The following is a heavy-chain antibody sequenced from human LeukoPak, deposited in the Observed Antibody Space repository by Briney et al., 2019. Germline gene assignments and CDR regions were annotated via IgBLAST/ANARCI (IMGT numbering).Heavy chain of an antibody. D-gene: IGHD2-2*02. V-gene: IGHV4-34*01. CDR3: ARGRCSSTSCYRKRYFDY. CDR2: INHSGST. CDR1: GGSFSGYY. Sequence: SETLSLTCAVYGGSFSGYYWSWIRQPPGKGLEWIGEINHSGSTNHNPSLKSRVTISVDTSKNQFSLKLSSVTAADTAVYYCARGRCSSTSCYRKRYFDYWGQGTLVTVSS. J-gene: IGHJ4*02.